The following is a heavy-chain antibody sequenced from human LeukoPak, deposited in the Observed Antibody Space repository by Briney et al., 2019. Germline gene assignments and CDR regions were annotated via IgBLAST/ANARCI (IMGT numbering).Heavy chain of an antibody. CDR3: ARVGSGYSYGPAKYYFDY. J-gene: IGHJ4*02. CDR1: GGSISSGGYS. V-gene: IGHV4-30-2*01. CDR2: IYHSGST. Sequence: SQTLSLTCAVSGGSISSGGYSWSWIRQPPGKGLEWIGYIYHSGSTYYSPSLRSRVTVSVDTSKNQFSLKVSSVTAADTAVYYCARVGSGYSYGPAKYYFDYWGQGTLVTVSS. D-gene: IGHD5-18*01.